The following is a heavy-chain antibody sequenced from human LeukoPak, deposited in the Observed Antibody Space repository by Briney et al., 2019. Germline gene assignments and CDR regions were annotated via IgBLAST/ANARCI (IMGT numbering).Heavy chain of an antibody. Sequence: PGGSLRLSCAASGFTFSGYSMNWVRQAPGKGLEWVSSISSSSYIYYADSVKGRFTISRDNAENSLYLQMNSLRAEDTAVYYCARDLDYGSGDYWGQGTLVTVSS. D-gene: IGHD3-10*01. CDR1: GFTFSGYS. CDR2: ISSSSYI. J-gene: IGHJ4*02. CDR3: ARDLDYGSGDY. V-gene: IGHV3-21*01.